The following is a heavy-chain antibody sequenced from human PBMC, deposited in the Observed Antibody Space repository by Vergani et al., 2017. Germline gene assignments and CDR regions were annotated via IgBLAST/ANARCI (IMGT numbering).Heavy chain of an antibody. CDR2: IGVDGDR. CDR3: AKEFGSTGNFYGRNHLEV. V-gene: IGHV3-13*01. D-gene: IGHD1-14*01. CDR1: GFTFSSND. Sequence: VESGGGLVQPGGSLRLSCTVSGFTFSSNDFHWVRQTAGKGLEGVSSIGVDGDRYYSDSMKGRFTISRDNGQSYLYLDMDNLRVEDTAVYFCAKEFGSTGNFYGRNHLEVWGEGTSVTVSA. J-gene: IGHJ6*04.